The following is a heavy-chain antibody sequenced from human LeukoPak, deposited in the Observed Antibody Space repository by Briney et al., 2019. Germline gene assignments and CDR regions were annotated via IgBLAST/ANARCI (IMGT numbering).Heavy chain of an antibody. CDR1: GGTFSSYG. Sequence: ASVKVSCKPSGGTFSSYGVNWVRQAPGQGLEWMGGIIPIFRATNYAQRFRGRVTITTDESTSTVYMELSSLRSEDTAVYYCARSQRAGYNVYYFDSWGQGTLVTVSS. J-gene: IGHJ4*02. CDR3: ARSQRAGYNVYYFDS. V-gene: IGHV1-69*05. D-gene: IGHD5-24*01. CDR2: IIPIFRAT.